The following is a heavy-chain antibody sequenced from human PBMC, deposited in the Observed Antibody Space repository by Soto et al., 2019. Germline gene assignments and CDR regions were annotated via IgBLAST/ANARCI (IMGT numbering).Heavy chain of an antibody. J-gene: IGHJ6*02. Sequence: GGSLRLSCAASGFTFSSYDMHWVRQATGKGLEWVSAIGTAGDTYYPGSVKGRFTISRENAKNSLYLQMNSLRAEDTAVYYCARDQLGASDYYYGMDVWGQGTTVTVSS. D-gene: IGHD6-13*01. V-gene: IGHV3-13*01. CDR3: ARDQLGASDYYYGMDV. CDR2: IGTAGDT. CDR1: GFTFSSYD.